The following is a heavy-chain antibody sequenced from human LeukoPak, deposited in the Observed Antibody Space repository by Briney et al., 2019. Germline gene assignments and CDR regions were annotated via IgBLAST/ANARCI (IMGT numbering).Heavy chain of an antibody. CDR3: ARGRRYCSSTSCYTSGGLFYYYGMDV. J-gene: IGHJ6*02. Sequence: SETLSLTCAVYDGSFSGYYWSLIRQPPGKGLEWIGEINHSGSTNYNPSLKSRVTISVDTSKNQFSLKLSSVTAADTAVYYCARGRRYCSSTSCYTSGGLFYYYGMDVWGQGTTVTVSS. D-gene: IGHD2-2*02. CDR1: DGSFSGYY. V-gene: IGHV4-34*01. CDR2: INHSGST.